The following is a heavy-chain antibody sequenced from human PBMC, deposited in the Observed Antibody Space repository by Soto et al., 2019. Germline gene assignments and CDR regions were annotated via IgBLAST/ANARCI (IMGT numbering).Heavy chain of an antibody. CDR2: IIPSFGTP. V-gene: IGHV1-69*01. CDR1: GGSFSSYA. J-gene: IGHJ5*02. CDR3: ARGSSSTVGPTGWFDP. Sequence: QVQLVQSGDEVKKPGSSVKVSCKASGGSFSSYAFSWVRQAPGQGLEWMGGIIPSFGTPNYAQRFQGRVTTSADESTTTVCMDLKRLRSEDTAVYYCARGSSSTVGPTGWFDPWGQGTLVTVSS. D-gene: IGHD4-4*01.